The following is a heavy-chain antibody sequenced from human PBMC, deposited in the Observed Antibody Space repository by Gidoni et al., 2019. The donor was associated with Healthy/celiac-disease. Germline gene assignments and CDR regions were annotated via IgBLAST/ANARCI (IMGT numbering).Heavy chain of an antibody. V-gene: IGHV1-69*06. CDR3: ARTSSVVADSTADY. CDR2: MIPIIDTG. D-gene: IGHD2-15*01. Sequence: QVQLVQSGAEVKTPGSSVKVSCKASAGTFSSYAIRRVREAPGQGLEWMGGMIPIIDTGNNAQKCQGRVTITADKAVSTAYMELSSLRSEDTAVYYCARTSSVVADSTADYWGQGTLVTVSS. CDR1: AGTFSSYA. J-gene: IGHJ4*02.